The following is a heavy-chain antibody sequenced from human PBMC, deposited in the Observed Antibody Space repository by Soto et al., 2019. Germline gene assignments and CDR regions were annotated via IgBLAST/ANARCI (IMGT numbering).Heavy chain of an antibody. D-gene: IGHD1-1*01. CDR3: TKLRTITTGASDC. Sequence: VQLLESGGGLVQPGGSLRLSCTASGFTFGNYAMSWVRQAPGKGLEWVSAMSGGGAITDYADSVKGRFTISRDNSKNTLYLEMNSLRADDTAVYYCTKLRTITTGASDCWGQGTLVTVSS. CDR2: MSGGGAIT. CDR1: GFTFGNYA. J-gene: IGHJ4*02. V-gene: IGHV3-23*01.